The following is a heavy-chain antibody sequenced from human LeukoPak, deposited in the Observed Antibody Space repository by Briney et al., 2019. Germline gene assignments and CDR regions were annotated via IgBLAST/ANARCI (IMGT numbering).Heavy chain of an antibody. D-gene: IGHD4-17*01. J-gene: IGHJ5*02. V-gene: IGHV4-38-2*02. CDR2: IYHSGST. CDR1: GYSISSGYY. CDR3: ARDPTTVTTEDWFDP. Sequence: KASETLSLTCTVSGYSISSGYYWGWIRQPPGKGLEWIGSIYHSGSTYYNPSLKSRVTISVDTSKNQFSLKLSSVTAADTAVYYCARDPTTVTTEDWFDPWGQGTLVTVSS.